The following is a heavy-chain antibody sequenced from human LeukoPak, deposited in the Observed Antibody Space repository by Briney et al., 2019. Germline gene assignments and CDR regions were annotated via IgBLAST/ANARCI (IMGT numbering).Heavy chain of an antibody. J-gene: IGHJ4*02. V-gene: IGHV3-23*01. CDR2: ISGSGETT. CDR3: TKGTSGWEQGLDY. Sequence: GGSLRLSCAASGFTFSSYAMGWVRQAPGKGLERVSAISGSGETTYYADSVMGRFTISRDNSKSTFFLQMNSLRAEDTAVYYCTKGTSGWEQGLDYWGQGTLVTVSS. D-gene: IGHD1-26*01. CDR1: GFTFSSYA.